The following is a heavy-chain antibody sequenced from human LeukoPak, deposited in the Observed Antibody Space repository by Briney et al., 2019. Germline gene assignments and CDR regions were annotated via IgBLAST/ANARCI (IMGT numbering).Heavy chain of an antibody. D-gene: IGHD3-10*01. CDR1: GFTFSNAW. V-gene: IGHV3-15*01. J-gene: IGHJ3*02. CDR3: TTDLGITMVRGVIGDAFDI. CDR2: IKSKTDGGTT. Sequence: GGSLRLSRAASGFTFSNAWMTWVRQAPGKGLEWVGRIKSKTDGGTTDYAAPVKGRFTISRDDSQNTLYLQMNSLKTEDTAVYYCTTDLGITMVRGVIGDAFDIWGQGTMVTVSS.